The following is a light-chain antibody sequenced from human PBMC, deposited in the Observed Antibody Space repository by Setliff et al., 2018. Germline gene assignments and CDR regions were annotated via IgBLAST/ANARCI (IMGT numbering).Light chain of an antibody. CDR1: SGPVSTTYN. J-gene: IGLJ2*01. CDR3: ALYMGGGISL. V-gene: IGLV8-61*01. Sequence: QTVVTQEPSFAVSPGGTVTLTCGLSSGPVSTTYNPSWYQQTPGQAPRALMYSTNIRSSGVPDRFSDSILGNKAALTITGAQADESDYYCALYMGGGISLFGGGTKVTVL. CDR2: STN.